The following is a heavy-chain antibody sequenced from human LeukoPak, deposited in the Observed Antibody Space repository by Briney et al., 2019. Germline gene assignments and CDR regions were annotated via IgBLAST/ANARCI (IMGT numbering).Heavy chain of an antibody. J-gene: IGHJ4*02. CDR2: VYSSGSA. CDR3: ARVYRRDGLNFDGFDI. V-gene: IGHV4-61*02. Sequence: PSETLSLTCAVSSGSINSDGYYWSWIRQPAGKGLEWIGRVYSSGSANYSPSLKSRVIISIDTSKNQFSLRLSSVTAADTAVYYCARVYRRDGLNFDGFDIWGQGTLVTVSS. CDR1: SGSINSDGYY. D-gene: IGHD5-24*01.